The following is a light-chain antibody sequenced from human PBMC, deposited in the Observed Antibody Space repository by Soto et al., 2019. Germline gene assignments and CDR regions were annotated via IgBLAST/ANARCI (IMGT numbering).Light chain of an antibody. CDR2: GAS. CDR3: QQYGSSPWT. J-gene: IGKJ1*01. CDR1: QSLGSN. V-gene: IGKV3-20*01. Sequence: EIVMTQSPGTLSVSPGERATLSCRASQSLGSNLAWYQQKPGQAPRLLIYGASSRATGIPDRLSGSGSGTDFTLTISRLEPEDFAVYYCQQYGSSPWTFGQGTKVDIK.